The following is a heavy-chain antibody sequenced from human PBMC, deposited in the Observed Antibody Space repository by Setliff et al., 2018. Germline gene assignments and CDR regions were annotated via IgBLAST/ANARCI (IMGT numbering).Heavy chain of an antibody. V-gene: IGHV4-31*01. CDR1: GGSISSGGYY. CDR3: ASLPYYDSSGYSLSYY. Sequence: PSETLSLTCTVSGGSISSGGYYWSWIRQHPGKGLEWIGYIYYSGSTYYNSSLKSLITISVDTSKNQFSLKLSSVAAADTAVYYCASLPYYDSSGYSLSYYWGQGTQVTVSS. CDR2: IYYSGST. D-gene: IGHD3-22*01. J-gene: IGHJ4*02.